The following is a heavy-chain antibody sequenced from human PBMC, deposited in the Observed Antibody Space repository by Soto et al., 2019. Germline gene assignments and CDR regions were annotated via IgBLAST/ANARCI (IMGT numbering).Heavy chain of an antibody. Sequence: ASVKVSCKSSGYTFTTYPMHWVRQAGQRLEWMGWINAGNGDTKYSQKFQGRITITRDTSASTDFMELSSLRSEDTAVYYCARGDFSDVWGQGTTVTVSS. J-gene: IGHJ6*02. D-gene: IGHD2-21*02. CDR1: GYTFTTYP. V-gene: IGHV1-3*01. CDR3: ARGDFSDV. CDR2: INAGNGDT.